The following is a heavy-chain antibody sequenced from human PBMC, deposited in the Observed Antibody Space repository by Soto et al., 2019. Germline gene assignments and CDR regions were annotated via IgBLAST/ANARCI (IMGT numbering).Heavy chain of an antibody. V-gene: IGHV3-15*01. D-gene: IGHD3-16*02. Sequence: EVQRVESGGGLVNPGGSLRLSCAASGLTFGDAWMTWVRQAPGKGPEWVGLIRSKAGGGTADYAAPVKGRFILSRDDSKNTVYLQINSLKTEDTAVYYCTKDRPLPGGGVIATWGQGTVVTVSS. CDR3: TKDRPLPGGGVIAT. J-gene: IGHJ3*01. CDR2: IRSKAGGGTA. CDR1: GLTFGDAW.